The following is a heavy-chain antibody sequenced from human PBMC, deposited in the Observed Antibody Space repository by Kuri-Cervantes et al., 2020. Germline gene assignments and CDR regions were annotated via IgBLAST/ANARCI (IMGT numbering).Heavy chain of an antibody. CDR2: VSWNGSRT. CDR1: GFTFSNSD. J-gene: IGHJ6*02. Sequence: GESLKISCAASGFTFSNSDMNWVRQAPGKGLEWVSGVSWNGSRTHYADSVKGRFIISRDNSRNFLYQQMNSLRAEDTAVYYCARSKSNYDILTGYYVDYGMDVWGQGTTVTVSS. CDR3: ARSKSNYDILTGYYVDYGMDV. D-gene: IGHD3-9*01. V-gene: IGHV3-19*01.